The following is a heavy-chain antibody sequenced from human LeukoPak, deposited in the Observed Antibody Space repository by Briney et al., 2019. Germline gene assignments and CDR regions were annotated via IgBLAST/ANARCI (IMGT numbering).Heavy chain of an antibody. V-gene: IGHV3-23*01. CDR1: GFTFSSYA. D-gene: IGHD3-22*01. J-gene: IGHJ4*02. CDR3: ATPLYDSSGYFFDY. CDR2: FSFNGEST. Sequence: GGSLRLSCAASGFTFSSYAMTWVRQAPGKGLEWVSSFSFNGESTYYADSAKGRFTISRDNSKNTLYLQMNSLRAEDTAVYYCATPLYDSSGYFFDYWGQGTLVTVSS.